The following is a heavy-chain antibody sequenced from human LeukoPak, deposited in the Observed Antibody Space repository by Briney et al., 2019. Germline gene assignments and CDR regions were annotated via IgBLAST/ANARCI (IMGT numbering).Heavy chain of an antibody. D-gene: IGHD3-9*01. Sequence: GGSLRLSCAASGFTFSSYEMNWVRQAPGKGLEWVANIKQDGSEKYYVDSVKGRFTISRDNAKNSLYLQMNSLRAEDTAVYYCARIKRRTYYDILTGYYFDYWGQGTLVTVSS. CDR3: ARIKRRTYYDILTGYYFDY. CDR2: IKQDGSEK. J-gene: IGHJ4*02. CDR1: GFTFSSYE. V-gene: IGHV3-7*03.